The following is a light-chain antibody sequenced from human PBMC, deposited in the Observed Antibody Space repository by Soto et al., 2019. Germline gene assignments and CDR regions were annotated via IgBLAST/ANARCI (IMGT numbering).Light chain of an antibody. CDR3: QQYNNWPPWT. V-gene: IGKV3-15*01. J-gene: IGKJ1*01. CDR2: GAS. Sequence: EIVMTQSPATLSVSPGERATLSCRASQSVSSNLAWYQRKPGQAPRLLIYGASTRATGIPARFSGSGSGTEFPLTISRLQSEDFAVYYCQQYNNWPPWTFGQGTKVEIK. CDR1: QSVSSN.